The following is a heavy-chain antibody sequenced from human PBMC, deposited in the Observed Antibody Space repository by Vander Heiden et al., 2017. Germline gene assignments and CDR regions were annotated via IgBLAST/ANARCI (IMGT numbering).Heavy chain of an antibody. D-gene: IGHD5-18*01. V-gene: IGHV4-4*02. CDR3: ARGFSGYTYGHPEIFDY. CDR2: IYHTGTT. Sequence: QVHLQESGPGLVKHSGTLSLTCAVSGASVSTSDWWSWVRQPPGKGLEWIGEIYHTGTTNYNPSLMSRLTMSLDKTKNQFSLNLTSVTAADTAVYYCARGFSGYTYGHPEIFDYWGQGSLVTVSS. J-gene: IGHJ4*02. CDR1: GASVSTSDW.